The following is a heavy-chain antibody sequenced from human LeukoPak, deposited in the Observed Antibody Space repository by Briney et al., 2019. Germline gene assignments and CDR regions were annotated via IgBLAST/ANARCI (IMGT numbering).Heavy chain of an antibody. CDR3: AKDVGYCSGGSCYFGMIDY. CDR2: ISCSGGST. J-gene: IGHJ4*02. CDR1: GFTFSNYP. V-gene: IGHV3-23*01. Sequence: GGALRPSFASPGFTFSNYPMSWVRQAPWKGLEWVSPISCSGGSTYYADSVKGRFTISRDNSKNTLYMQMNSLRAEDTAVYYCAKDVGYCSGGSCYFGMIDYWGQGTLVTVSS. D-gene: IGHD2-15*01.